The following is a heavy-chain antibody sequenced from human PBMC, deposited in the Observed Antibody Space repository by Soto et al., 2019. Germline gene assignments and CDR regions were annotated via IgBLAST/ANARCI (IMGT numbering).Heavy chain of an antibody. CDR3: VRGGGSGSYLLAY. CDR2: INGGSTNT. CDR1: GFAFSSYA. Sequence: QVQLVQSGAEVKKPGSSVKVSCKASGFAFSSYAMHWVRQAPGQRPEWMGYINGGSTNTKYSETFQGRVTITRDTSATTDYMELSSLISEDTAVYYCVRGGGSGSYLLAYWGQGTLVTVSS. D-gene: IGHD3-10*01. J-gene: IGHJ4*02. V-gene: IGHV1-3*01.